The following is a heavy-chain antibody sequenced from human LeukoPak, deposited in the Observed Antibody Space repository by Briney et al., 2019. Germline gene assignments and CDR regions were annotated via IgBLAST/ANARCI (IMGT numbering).Heavy chain of an antibody. D-gene: IGHD3-10*01. CDR1: GFTFRSYV. Sequence: PGGSLRLSCAASGFTFRSYVMHWVRQAPGKGLEWVAFIRYDGSDKYYADSVKGRFTISRDNSKNTLYLQMNSLSAEDTAVYYCAGSYSYYFDYWGQGTLVTVSS. V-gene: IGHV3-30*02. CDR3: AGSYSYYFDY. CDR2: IRYDGSDK. J-gene: IGHJ4*02.